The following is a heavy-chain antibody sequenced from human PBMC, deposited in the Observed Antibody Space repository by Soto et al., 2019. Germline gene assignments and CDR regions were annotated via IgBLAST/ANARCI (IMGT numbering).Heavy chain of an antibody. CDR2: IIPIFGTA. D-gene: IGHD3-22*01. CDR1: GGTFSSYA. Sequence: SVKVSCKASGGTFSSYAISWVRQAPGQGLEWMGGIIPIFGTANYAQKFQGRVTITADESTSTAYMELSSLRSEDTAVYYCARRLGSSGYFDYWGQGTLVTVSS. J-gene: IGHJ4*02. V-gene: IGHV1-69*13. CDR3: ARRLGSSGYFDY.